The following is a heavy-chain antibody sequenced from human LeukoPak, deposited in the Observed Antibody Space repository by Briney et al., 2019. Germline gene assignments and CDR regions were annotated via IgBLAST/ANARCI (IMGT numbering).Heavy chain of an antibody. V-gene: IGHV3-64*01. D-gene: IGHD2-2*01. CDR2: ISSNGGST. Sequence: QPGGSLRLSCAASGFTFSSYAMHWVRQAPGKGLEYFSTISSNGGSTYYANSVKGRFTISRDNSKNTLYLQMGSLRAEDMAVYYCARGLVVVPAAMAYWGQGTLVTVSS. CDR3: ARGLVVVPAAMAY. CDR1: GFTFSSYA. J-gene: IGHJ4*02.